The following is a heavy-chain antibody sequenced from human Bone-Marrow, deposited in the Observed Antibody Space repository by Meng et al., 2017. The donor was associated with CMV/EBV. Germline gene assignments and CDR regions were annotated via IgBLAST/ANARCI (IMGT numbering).Heavy chain of an antibody. CDR1: GFTFSSYA. CDR2: ISGSGGTT. Sequence: GESVKISCAASGFTFSSYAMSWVRQAPGQGLEWVSSISGSGGTTNYADSVKGRFIISRDNSRDTLYLQMSSLRVEDTAIYYCAKDRCSTMSCPLDYWGRGALVTVSS. D-gene: IGHD3-22*01. CDR3: AKDRCSTMSCPLDY. V-gene: IGHV3-23*01. J-gene: IGHJ4*02.